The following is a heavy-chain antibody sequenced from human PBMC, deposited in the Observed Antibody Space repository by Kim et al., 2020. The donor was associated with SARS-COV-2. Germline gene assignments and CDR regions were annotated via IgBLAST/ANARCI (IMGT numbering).Heavy chain of an antibody. CDR2: IIPGIGSA. J-gene: IGHJ4*02. CDR1: GGAFTYYS. D-gene: IGHD3-3*01. Sequence: SVKVSCTASGGAFTYYSLVWVRQAPGRRFEWLGGIIPGIGSANYAPKFQDRLTITADESTNTVYMELTSLNSEDTAFYYCAAVIIVPAFDHWGQGTLVAVSS. CDR3: AAVIIVPAFDH. V-gene: IGHV1-69*13.